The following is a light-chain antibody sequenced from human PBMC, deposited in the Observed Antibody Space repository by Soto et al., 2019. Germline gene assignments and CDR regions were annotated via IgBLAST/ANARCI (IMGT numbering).Light chain of an antibody. V-gene: IGKV3-20*01. CDR2: GAS. CDR3: QQYGSSPPWT. CDR1: QSVSSSY. Sequence: EIGLTLSPGTLSLSPGERATLSCRASQSVSSSYLAWYQQKPGQAPRLLIYGASSRATGIPDRFSGSGSGTDFTLTISRLEPEDFAVYYCQQYGSSPPWTFGQGTKVDIK. J-gene: IGKJ1*01.